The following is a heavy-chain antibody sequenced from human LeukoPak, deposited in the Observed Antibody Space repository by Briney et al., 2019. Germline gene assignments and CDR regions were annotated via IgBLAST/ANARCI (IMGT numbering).Heavy chain of an antibody. J-gene: IGHJ4*02. V-gene: IGHV4-39*07. CDR2: LYFIGIS. CDR1: GGSISTSGYY. D-gene: IGHD7-27*01. Sequence: SETLSLTCTVSGGSISTSGYYWGWIRQPPGKGLEWIGSLYFIGISYYNPSLKSRVTISADTSQNQFSLKLSSVTAADTAVYYCASRKLGNDYWGQGTLVTVSS. CDR3: ASRKLGNDY.